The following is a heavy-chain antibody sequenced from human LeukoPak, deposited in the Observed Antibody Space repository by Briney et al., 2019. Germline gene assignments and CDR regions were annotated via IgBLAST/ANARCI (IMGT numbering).Heavy chain of an antibody. Sequence: PGGSLRLSCAASGFTFSSYAMSWVRQAPGKGLEWVSAISGSGGSTYYADSVKGRFTISRDNSKNTLYLQMNSLRAEGTAVYYCAKDRRGNYYDSSAWHFQHWGQGTLVTVSS. V-gene: IGHV3-23*01. J-gene: IGHJ1*01. CDR1: GFTFSSYA. CDR3: AKDRRGNYYDSSAWHFQH. D-gene: IGHD3-22*01. CDR2: ISGSGGST.